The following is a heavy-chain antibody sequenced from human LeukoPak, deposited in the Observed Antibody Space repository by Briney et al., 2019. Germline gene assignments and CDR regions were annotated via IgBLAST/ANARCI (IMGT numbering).Heavy chain of an antibody. J-gene: IGHJ1*01. CDR2: INRDETDI. D-gene: IGHD6-19*01. CDR1: GFNFNSY. CDR3: ARGDGRGRSDGAT. V-gene: IGHV3-7*01. Sequence: GGSLRLSCAASGFNFNSYMGWVRQAPEDGLEWVAIINRDETDIYYVDSVKGRFTISRDNAKSSLFLEMNSLRVEDTGVHYCARGDGRGRSDGATWGPGTLVTVSS.